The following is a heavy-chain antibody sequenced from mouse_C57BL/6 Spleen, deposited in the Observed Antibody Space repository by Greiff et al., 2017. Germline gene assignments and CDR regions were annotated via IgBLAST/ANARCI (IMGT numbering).Heavy chain of an antibody. Sequence: VQLKESGPGLVKPSQSLSLTCSVTGYSITSGYYWNWIRQFPGNKLEWMGYISYDGSNNYNPSLKNRISITRDTSKNQFFLKLNSVTTEDTATYYCAREDSSGYVGFAYWGQGTLVTVSA. CDR3: AREDSSGYVGFAY. CDR1: GYSITSGYY. V-gene: IGHV3-6*01. J-gene: IGHJ3*01. CDR2: ISYDGSN. D-gene: IGHD3-2*02.